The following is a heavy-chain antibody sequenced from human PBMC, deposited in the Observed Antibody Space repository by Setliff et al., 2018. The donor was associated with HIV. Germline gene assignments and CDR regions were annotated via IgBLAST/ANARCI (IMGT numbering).Heavy chain of an antibody. CDR1: GFTFSSYG. J-gene: IGHJ4*02. D-gene: IGHD6-19*01. CDR2: IRSDGSDK. Sequence: PGGSLRLSCAASGFTFSSYGVHWVRQAPGKGLEWVAFIRSDGSDKHYVDSVKGRFTISRDNSKNTLYLQMNSLRAEDTAVYYCAMSPYSSGLFDYWGQGTLVTVSS. V-gene: IGHV3-30*02. CDR3: AMSPYSSGLFDY.